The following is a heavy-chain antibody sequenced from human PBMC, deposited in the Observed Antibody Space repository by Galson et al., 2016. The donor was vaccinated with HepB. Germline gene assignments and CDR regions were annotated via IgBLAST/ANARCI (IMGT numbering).Heavy chain of an antibody. CDR1: GFSVSSNY. V-gene: IGHV3-53*01. J-gene: IGHJ3*02. D-gene: IGHD5-18*01. CDR2: IHNGGST. Sequence: SLRLSCAASGFSVSSNYMSWVRQTPGKGLEWVAVIHNGGSTYYGDSVKGRVTISRDNSKNTVYLQMNSLRADDTAVYFCVRDTWKWGYNYASDASDIWGRGTMVTVSS. CDR3: VRDTWKWGYNYASDASDI.